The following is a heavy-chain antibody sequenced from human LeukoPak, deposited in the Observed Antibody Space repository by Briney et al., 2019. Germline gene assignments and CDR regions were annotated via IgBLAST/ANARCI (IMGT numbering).Heavy chain of an antibody. D-gene: IGHD3-10*01. CDR1: GGSISSYY. CDR3: AREGSDYYGSGSYYRSYYCYMDV. Sequence: PSETLSLTCTVSGGSISSYYWSWIRQPAGKGLEWIGRIYTSGSTNYNPSLKCRVTMSVDTSKNQFSLKLSSVTAADTAVYYCAREGSDYYGSGSYYRSYYCYMDVWGKGTTVTVSS. CDR2: IYTSGST. V-gene: IGHV4-4*07. J-gene: IGHJ6*03.